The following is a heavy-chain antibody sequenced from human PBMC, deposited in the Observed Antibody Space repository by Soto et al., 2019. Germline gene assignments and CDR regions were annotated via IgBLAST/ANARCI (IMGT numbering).Heavy chain of an antibody. D-gene: IGHD3-10*01. Sequence: LSETLSLTCTVSGASINTRTYYWGWIRQAPGEGLEWIGSVIHTRYNPSLKSRVTISADTSKNQFSLTLNSVTAADTAIYYCAKYSTGTMEDYWGPGILVTVSS. CDR3: AKYSTGTMEDY. J-gene: IGHJ4*02. V-gene: IGHV4-39*01. CDR1: GASINTRTYY. CDR2: VIHT.